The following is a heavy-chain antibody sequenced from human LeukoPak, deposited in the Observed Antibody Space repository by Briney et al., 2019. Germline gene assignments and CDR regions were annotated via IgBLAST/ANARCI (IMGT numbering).Heavy chain of an antibody. D-gene: IGHD2-15*01. CDR2: IYYSGST. Sequence: PSETLSLTCTVSGGSISSSSYYWGWIRQPPGKGLEWIGSIYYSGSTYYNPSLKSRVTISVDTSKNQFSLKLSSVTAADTAVYYCARHWYCSGGSCLFFRQLNYGMDVWGQGTTVTVSS. J-gene: IGHJ6*02. CDR1: GGSISSSSYY. V-gene: IGHV4-39*01. CDR3: ARHWYCSGGSCLFFRQLNYGMDV.